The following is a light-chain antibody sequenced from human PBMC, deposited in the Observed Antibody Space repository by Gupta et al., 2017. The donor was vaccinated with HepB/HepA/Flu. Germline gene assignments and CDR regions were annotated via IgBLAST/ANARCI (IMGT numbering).Light chain of an antibody. Sequence: DIRMTQSPSSLSASVGDRVTITCRASQSISSYLNWYQQKPGKAPKLLIYAASSLQSGVPSRFSGSGSGTDVTLTISSLQPEDFATYYCQQSYSTQLTFGGGTKVEIK. CDR3: QQSYSTQLT. J-gene: IGKJ4*01. V-gene: IGKV1-39*01. CDR1: QSISSY. CDR2: AAS.